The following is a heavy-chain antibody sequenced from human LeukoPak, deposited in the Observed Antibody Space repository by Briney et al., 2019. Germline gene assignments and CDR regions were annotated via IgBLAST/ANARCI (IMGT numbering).Heavy chain of an antibody. CDR1: GFTFSSYA. Sequence: HPGGSLRLSCAASGFTFSSYAMHWVRQAPGKGLEWVAVISYDGSNKYYADSVKGRFTISRDNSKNTLYLQMNSLRAEDTAVYYCARDLTTVTSEYWGQGTLVTVSS. CDR3: ARDLTTVTSEY. D-gene: IGHD4-17*01. CDR2: ISYDGSNK. J-gene: IGHJ4*02. V-gene: IGHV3-30-3*01.